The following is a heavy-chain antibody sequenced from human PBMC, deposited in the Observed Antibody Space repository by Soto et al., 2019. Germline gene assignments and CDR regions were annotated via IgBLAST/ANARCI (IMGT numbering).Heavy chain of an antibody. J-gene: IGHJ3*02. CDR2: IWYDGSYQ. CDR3: ARDRVTMLRGAPDSLDI. V-gene: IGHV3-33*01. CDR1: GFTFRTYG. D-gene: IGHD3-10*01. Sequence: QVQLVETGGGVVQPGRSLRLSCAASGFTFRTYGMHWVRQAPGKGLEWVAVIWYDGSYQYYADSVKGRFTISRDNAKNTLYLQVNSLRVEDTAVYYCARDRVTMLRGAPDSLDIWGQGTMVTVSS.